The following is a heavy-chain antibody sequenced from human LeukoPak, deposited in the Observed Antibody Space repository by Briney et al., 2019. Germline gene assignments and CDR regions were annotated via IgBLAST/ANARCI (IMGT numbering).Heavy chain of an antibody. CDR2: ISYDGSYK. D-gene: IGHD3-22*01. J-gene: IGHJ4*02. CDR1: GLTFSNYA. Sequence: GGSLRLSCAASGLTFSNYAMHWVRQAPGKGLEWVAVISYDGSYKDYADSVKGRFTISRDNSKNTLYLQMNSLRAEDTAVYYCARPHHYDSSVLVAIGRYWGQGTLVTVSS. CDR3: ARPHHYDSSVLVAIGRY. V-gene: IGHV3-30*04.